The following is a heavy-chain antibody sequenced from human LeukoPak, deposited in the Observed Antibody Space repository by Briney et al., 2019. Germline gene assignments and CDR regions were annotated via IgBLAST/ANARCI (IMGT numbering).Heavy chain of an antibody. CDR3: ASIAVAGDWFDP. CDR2: IYYTGNT. D-gene: IGHD6-19*01. J-gene: IGHJ5*02. Sequence: PSETLSLTCTVSGGSISSYYWSWIRQPPGKGLEWIGYIYYTGNTNYNPSLKSRVTISVDTSKNQFSLRRSSVTAADTAVYYCASIAVAGDWFDPWGQGTLVTVSS. CDR1: GGSISSYY. V-gene: IGHV4-59*01.